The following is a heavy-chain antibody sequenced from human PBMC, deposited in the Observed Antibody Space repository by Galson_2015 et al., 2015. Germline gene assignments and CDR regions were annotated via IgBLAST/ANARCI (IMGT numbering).Heavy chain of an antibody. CDR2: ISSSSSTI. Sequence: SLRLSCAASGFTFSSYSMNWVRQAPGKGLEWVSYISSSSSTIYYADSVKGRFTISRDNAKNSLYLQMNSLRAEDTAVYYCARASYIVVVPAAMLSPGYMDVWGKVTTVTVSS. V-gene: IGHV3-48*04. J-gene: IGHJ6*03. CDR1: GFTFSSYS. D-gene: IGHD2-2*01. CDR3: ARASYIVVVPAAMLSPGYMDV.